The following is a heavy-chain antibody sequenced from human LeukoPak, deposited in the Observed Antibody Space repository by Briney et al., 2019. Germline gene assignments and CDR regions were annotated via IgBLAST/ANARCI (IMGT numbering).Heavy chain of an antibody. J-gene: IGHJ2*01. D-gene: IGHD1-1*01. CDR3: ARDVGQLERPDWYFDL. CDR2: IYYSGST. V-gene: IGHV4-31*03. Sequence: SETLSLTCTVSGGSISSGGYYWRWIRQHPGKGLEWIGYIYYSGSTYYNPSLKSRVTISVDTSKNQFSLKLSSVTAADTAVYYCARDVGQLERPDWYFDLWGRGTLVTVSS. CDR1: GGSISSGGYY.